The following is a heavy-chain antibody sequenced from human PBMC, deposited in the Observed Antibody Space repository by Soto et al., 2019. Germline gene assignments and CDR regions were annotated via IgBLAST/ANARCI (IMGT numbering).Heavy chain of an antibody. CDR2: IKQDGSEK. Sequence: GGSLRLSCAASGFTFSSYWMSWVRQAPGKGLEWVANIKQDGSEKYYVDSMKGRFTISRDNAKNSLYLQMNSLRAEDTAVYYCARGFGGRAVAGIRIKQYYYMDVWGKGTTVTVSS. D-gene: IGHD6-19*01. J-gene: IGHJ6*03. V-gene: IGHV3-7*04. CDR1: GFTFSSYW. CDR3: ARGFGGRAVAGIRIKQYYYMDV.